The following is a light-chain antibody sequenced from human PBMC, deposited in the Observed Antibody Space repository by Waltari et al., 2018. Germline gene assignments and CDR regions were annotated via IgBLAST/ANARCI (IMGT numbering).Light chain of an antibody. Sequence: QSVLTQPPSVSEAPRQRVTISCSGSSSNIGNNAVNWYKQLPGKAPKLLIYYDDLLPSGVSDRFSGSKSGTSAALAISGLQSEEEADYYCAAGEDSLNGVVFGGGTKLTVL. CDR3: AAGEDSLNGVV. V-gene: IGLV1-36*01. J-gene: IGLJ2*01. CDR2: YDD. CDR1: SSNIGNNA.